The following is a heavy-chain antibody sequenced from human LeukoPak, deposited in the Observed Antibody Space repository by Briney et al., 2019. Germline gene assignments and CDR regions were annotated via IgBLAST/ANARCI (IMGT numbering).Heavy chain of an antibody. Sequence: SETLSLTCTVSGGSISSYYWSWIRQSPGKGLECIGYIHYTGSTNYNPSLKSRVTISVETSKNQFSLKLSSVTAADTAVYYCARDSGQQLVYFDYWGQGTLVTVSS. J-gene: IGHJ4*02. CDR3: ARDSGQQLVYFDY. D-gene: IGHD6-13*01. V-gene: IGHV4-59*12. CDR1: GGSISSYY. CDR2: IHYTGST.